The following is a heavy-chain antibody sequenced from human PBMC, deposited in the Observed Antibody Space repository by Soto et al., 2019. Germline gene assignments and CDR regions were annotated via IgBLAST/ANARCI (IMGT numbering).Heavy chain of an antibody. CDR1: GYTFTGYY. CDR3: GRGRSGQIVVFY. Sequence: ASVKVSCKASGYTFTGYYVLWVRQAPEQGPEWMGEIGPESGATRYAQKFQGRVTMTRDMSITTVYMELNNLSPDDTAVYYCGRGRSGQIVVFYWGQGTPVTVS. V-gene: IGHV1-2*02. J-gene: IGHJ4*02. CDR2: IGPESGAT. D-gene: IGHD1-26*01.